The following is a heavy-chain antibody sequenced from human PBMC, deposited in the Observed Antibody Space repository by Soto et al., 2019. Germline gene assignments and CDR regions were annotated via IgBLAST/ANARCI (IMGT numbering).Heavy chain of an antibody. CDR3: TRGGDAYKNGH. Sequence: QVQLQESGPGLVKPSETLSLTCTVPGGSVSIGTYYWSWIRQPPGKGLEWIGFIHYSGSTNFNPSLKSRVTLSVDTSKNQCSLKLTSVTAADTAVYYCTRGGDAYKNGHWGQGTLVTVSS. CDR2: IHYSGST. CDR1: GGSVSIGTYY. V-gene: IGHV4-61*01. J-gene: IGHJ4*02. D-gene: IGHD2-21*01.